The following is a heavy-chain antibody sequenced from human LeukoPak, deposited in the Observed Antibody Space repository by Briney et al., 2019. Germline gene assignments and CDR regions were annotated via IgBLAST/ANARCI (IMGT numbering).Heavy chain of an antibody. CDR1: GFSLNEYG. D-gene: IGHD3-22*01. Sequence: QSGGSLRLSCVGSGFSLNEYGIHWVRQAPGKGLEWVAVVSYDGGHKYYADSVKGRFTISRDTSSDTVSLQMNGLRVEDTAVYYCARDRINMMVLGHDSGLDFWGQGTLVTVSS. CDR2: VSYDGGHK. J-gene: IGHJ4*02. CDR3: ARDRINMMVLGHDSGLDF. V-gene: IGHV3-30*03.